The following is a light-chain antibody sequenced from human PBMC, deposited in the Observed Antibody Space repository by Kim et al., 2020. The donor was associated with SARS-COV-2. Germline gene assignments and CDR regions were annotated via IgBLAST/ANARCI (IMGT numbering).Light chain of an antibody. J-gene: IGLJ2*01. V-gene: IGLV1-51*01. Sequence: GQKVTISCSGSSSNIGNNYVSWYQQFPGTAPKLLIYDNSKRPSGIPDRFSGSKSGTSATLGITGLQTGDDADYYCGTWDNSLSAGVFGGGTQLTVL. CDR1: SSNIGNNY. CDR3: GTWDNSLSAGV. CDR2: DNS.